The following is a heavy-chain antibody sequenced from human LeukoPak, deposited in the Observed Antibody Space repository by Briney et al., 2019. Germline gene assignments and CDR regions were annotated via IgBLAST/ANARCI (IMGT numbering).Heavy chain of an antibody. V-gene: IGHV3-15*01. CDR1: GFTLSNAW. J-gene: IGHJ4*02. D-gene: IGHD2-15*01. CDR3: TTAGRWSGGSGAFDY. Sequence: PGGSLRLSCVVSGFTLSNAWMTWVRQAPGKGLEWVGRIKNKPDGGTTDYAAPVKGRFTISRDDSKNTVYLQMSSLKTDDTAVYYCTTAGRWSGGSGAFDYWGQGTLVTVSS. CDR2: IKNKPDGGTT.